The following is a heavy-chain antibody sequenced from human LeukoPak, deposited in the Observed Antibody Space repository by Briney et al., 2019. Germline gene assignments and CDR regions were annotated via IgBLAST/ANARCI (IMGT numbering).Heavy chain of an antibody. Sequence: GGSLRLSCAASGFTFDDYAMHWVRQAPGKGLEWVSGISWNSGSIGYADSVKGRFTISRDNAKNSLYLQMNSLRAEDTAVYYCARDGGWFDPWGQGTLVTVSS. CDR2: ISWNSGSI. J-gene: IGHJ5*02. CDR3: ARDGGWFDP. CDR1: GFTFDDYA. V-gene: IGHV3-9*01.